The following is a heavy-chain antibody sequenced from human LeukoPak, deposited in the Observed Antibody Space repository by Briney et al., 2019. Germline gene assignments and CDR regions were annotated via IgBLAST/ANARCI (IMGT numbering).Heavy chain of an antibody. CDR2: ISSTGST. Sequence: SETLSLTCTVSGGSISNFYWSWIRQPAGKGLEWIGRISSTGSTNYNPSLKSRVTILVDTSKNQFSLKLSSVTAADTAVYYCARSTYEYNWFDPWGQGTLVTVSS. V-gene: IGHV4-4*07. J-gene: IGHJ5*02. CDR3: ARSTYEYNWFDP. D-gene: IGHD3-3*01. CDR1: GGSISNFY.